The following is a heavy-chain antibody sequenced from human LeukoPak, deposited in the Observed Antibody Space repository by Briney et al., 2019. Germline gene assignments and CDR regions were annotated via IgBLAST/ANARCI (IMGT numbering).Heavy chain of an antibody. V-gene: IGHV3-21*01. Sequence: GGSLRLSCAASGFTFSSYSMNWVRQAPGKGLEWVSSISSSSSYIYYADSVKGRFTISRDNAKNSLYLQMNSLRAEDTAVYYCARDGASGYSYGPNDAFDIWGQGTMVTVSS. CDR3: ARDGASGYSYGPNDAFDI. CDR1: GFTFSSYS. CDR2: ISSSSSYI. J-gene: IGHJ3*02. D-gene: IGHD5-18*01.